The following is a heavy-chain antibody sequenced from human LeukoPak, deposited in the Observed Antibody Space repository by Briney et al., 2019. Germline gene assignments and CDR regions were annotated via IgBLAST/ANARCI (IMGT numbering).Heavy chain of an antibody. CDR1: GGSFSGYY. CDR2: INHSGST. D-gene: IGHD3-3*01. CDR3: ARGPGFLEWLLSPNFDY. Sequence: SETLSLTCAVYGGSFSGYYWSWIRQPPGKGLEWIGEINHSGSTNYNPSLKSRVTKSVDTSKNQFSLKLSSVTAADTAVYYCARGPGFLEWLLSPNFDYWGQGTLVTVSS. J-gene: IGHJ4*02. V-gene: IGHV4-34*01.